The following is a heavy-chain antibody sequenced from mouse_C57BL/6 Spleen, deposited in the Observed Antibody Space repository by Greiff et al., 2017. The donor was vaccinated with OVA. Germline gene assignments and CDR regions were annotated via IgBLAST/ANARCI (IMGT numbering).Heavy chain of an antibody. CDR1: GFTFSDYY. CDR2: ISNGGGST. D-gene: IGHD1-1*01. J-gene: IGHJ3*01. Sequence: EVKVVESGGGLVQPGGSLKLSCAASGFTFSDYYMYWVRQTPEKRLEWVAYISNGGGSTYYPDTVKGRFTISRDNAKNTLYLQMSRLKSEDTAMYYCARRDGSSHFAYWGQGTLVTVSA. V-gene: IGHV5-12*01. CDR3: ARRDGSSHFAY.